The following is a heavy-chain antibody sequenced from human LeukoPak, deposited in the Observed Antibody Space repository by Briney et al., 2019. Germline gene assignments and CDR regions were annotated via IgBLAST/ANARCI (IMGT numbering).Heavy chain of an antibody. D-gene: IGHD5-24*01. J-gene: IGHJ4*02. CDR1: GGSISSYY. CDR3: ARVRDGYNYLDY. Sequence: SETLSLTCTVSGGSISSYYWSWIRQSPGKGLEWIGYIYYSGSTNYNPSLESRVTISVDTSKNQFSLKMSSVTAADTAVYYCARVRDGYNYLDYWGQGTLVTVSS. CDR2: IYYSGST. V-gene: IGHV4-59*08.